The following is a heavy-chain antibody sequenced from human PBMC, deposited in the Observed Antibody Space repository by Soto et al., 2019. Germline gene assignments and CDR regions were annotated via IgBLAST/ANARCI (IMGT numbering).Heavy chain of an antibody. D-gene: IGHD2-8*01. V-gene: IGHV4-59*01. J-gene: IGHJ1*01. Sequence: PSETLSLTCTVSGGSISSYYWSWIRQPPGKGLEWIGYIYYSGSTNYNPSLKSRVTISVDTSKNQFSLKLSSVTAADTAVYYCARGNGNSYFQHWGQGTLVTVSS. CDR2: IYYSGST. CDR3: ARGNGNSYFQH. CDR1: GGSISSYY.